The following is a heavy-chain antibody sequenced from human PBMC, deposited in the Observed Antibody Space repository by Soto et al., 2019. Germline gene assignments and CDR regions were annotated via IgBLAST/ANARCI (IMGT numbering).Heavy chain of an antibody. J-gene: IGHJ4*02. D-gene: IGHD1-20*01. CDR2: IYYSGST. V-gene: IGHV4-31*03. CDR3: ARESIPGTTQYVDY. Sequence: SETLSLTCTVSGGSISSGGYYWSWIRQHPGKGLEWIGYIYYSGSTYYNPSLKSRVTISVDTSKNQFSLKLSSVTAADTAVYYCARESIPGTTQYVDYWGQGTLVTVSS. CDR1: GGSISSGGYY.